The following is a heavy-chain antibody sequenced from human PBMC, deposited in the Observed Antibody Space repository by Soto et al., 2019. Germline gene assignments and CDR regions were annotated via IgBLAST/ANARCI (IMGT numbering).Heavy chain of an antibody. J-gene: IGHJ6*02. Sequence: GGSLRLSCAASGFTFSDYYMSWVRQAPGKGLEWVSYISGTDPYMKYADAVRGRFTISRDNAKNSLYLQMNSLRDDDTAVYYCARGSSVRGMNVWGQGTPVTVAS. V-gene: IGHV3-11*06. CDR3: ARGSSVRGMNV. D-gene: IGHD6-13*01. CDR1: GFTFSDYY. CDR2: ISGTDPYM.